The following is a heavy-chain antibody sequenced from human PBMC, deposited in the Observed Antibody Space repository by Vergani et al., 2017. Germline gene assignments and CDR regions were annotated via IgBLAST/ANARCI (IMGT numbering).Heavy chain of an antibody. V-gene: IGHV1-8*01. CDR2: MNPKSGNS. J-gene: IGHJ4*02. CDR3: ARDLGDIVATTPGADYFDY. CDR1: GYTFIEYD. D-gene: IGHD5-12*01. Sequence: QVQLVQSGAEVKKPGASVKVSCWASGYTFIEYDIDWVRQAAGQGLEWMGWMNPKSGNSGFAQKFQGRVTMTRDTSISTAYMELNSLTSEDTAVYYCARDLGDIVATTPGADYFDYWGQGTLVTVSS.